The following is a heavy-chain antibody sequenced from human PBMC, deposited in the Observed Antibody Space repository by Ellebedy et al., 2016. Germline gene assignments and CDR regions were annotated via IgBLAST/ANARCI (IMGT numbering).Heavy chain of an antibody. J-gene: IGHJ4*02. V-gene: IGHV1-18*01. CDR1: GYTFTSYD. Sequence: ASVKVSCXASGYTFTSYDINWVRQATGQGLEWMGWVNPDNGATNYAQKLQGRVTMTTDTSTSIAYMELRSLRSDDTAVYYCARENLCSSTSCGDFDYWGQGTLVNVSS. CDR2: VNPDNGAT. D-gene: IGHD2-2*01. CDR3: ARENLCSSTSCGDFDY.